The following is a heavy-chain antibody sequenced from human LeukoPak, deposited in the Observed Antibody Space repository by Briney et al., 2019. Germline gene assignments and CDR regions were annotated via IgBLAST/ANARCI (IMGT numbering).Heavy chain of an antibody. CDR3: ARDPLRHYLNWFDP. J-gene: IGHJ5*02. CDR2: IISRSSYI. CDR1: GFTFSSYS. D-gene: IGHD1-26*01. V-gene: IGHV3-21*01. Sequence: GGSLRLSCAASGFTFSSYSMKWGRQAPGKGREWVSSIISRSSYIYYAASVKRRFTISSDNATNSLYLQMHSLRAADTAVYYCARDPLRHYLNWFDPWGQGTLVTVSS.